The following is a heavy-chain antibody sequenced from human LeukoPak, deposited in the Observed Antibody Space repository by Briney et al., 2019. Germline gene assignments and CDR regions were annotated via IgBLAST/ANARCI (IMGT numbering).Heavy chain of an antibody. CDR1: EFSVSSNY. CDR3: ARFTARRWFDP. V-gene: IGHV3-66*01. D-gene: IGHD3-16*01. CDR2: IYSGGST. Sequence: GGSLRLSCAASEFSVSSNYMSWVRQAPGKGLEWVSVIYSGGSTYYADSVKGRFTISRDNSKNTLYLQMNSLRAEDTAVYYCARFTARRWFDPWGQGTLVTVSS. J-gene: IGHJ5*02.